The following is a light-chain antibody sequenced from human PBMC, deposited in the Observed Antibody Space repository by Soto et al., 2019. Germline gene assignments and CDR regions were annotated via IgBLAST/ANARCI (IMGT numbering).Light chain of an antibody. J-gene: IGKJ2*01. Sequence: DIQMTQSPSTLSASEGDRVTITCRASQSIGSWLAWYRQEPGKAPKVLIYKASSLESEVPSRFSGSGSGTEFTLTISSLQPDDFGTYYCQQYNGYPYTFGQGTKLEI. CDR1: QSIGSW. CDR2: KAS. CDR3: QQYNGYPYT. V-gene: IGKV1-5*03.